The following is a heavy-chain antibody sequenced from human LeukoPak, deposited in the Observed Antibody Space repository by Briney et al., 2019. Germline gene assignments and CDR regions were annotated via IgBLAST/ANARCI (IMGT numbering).Heavy chain of an antibody. CDR2: ISATGDNT. CDR3: ARGGHGMDV. J-gene: IGHJ6*02. CDR1: RFSFNSYA. Sequence: GGSLRLSCAASRFSFNSYAMSWVRQAPGKGLECVSGISATGDNTYYADSVKGRFTISRDNSKNTLYLQMNSLRAEDTAVYYCARGGHGMDVWGQGTTVTVSS. V-gene: IGHV3-23*01.